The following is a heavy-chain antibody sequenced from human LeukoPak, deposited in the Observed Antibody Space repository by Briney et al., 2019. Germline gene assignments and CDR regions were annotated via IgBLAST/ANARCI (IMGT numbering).Heavy chain of an antibody. J-gene: IGHJ4*02. CDR1: GFPFSSYW. CDR2: INTDGRST. V-gene: IGHV3-74*01. D-gene: IGHD5-12*01. CDR3: AKRDVDSP. Sequence: GGSLRLSCAASGFPFSSYWMHWVRQAPGKGLVWVSHINTDGRSTNYADSVKGRFTVSRDNAKNTLYLQMNSLRAEDTAVYYCAKRDVDSPWGQGTLVTVSS.